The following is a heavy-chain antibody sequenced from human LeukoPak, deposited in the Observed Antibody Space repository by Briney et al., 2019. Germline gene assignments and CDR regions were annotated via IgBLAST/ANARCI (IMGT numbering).Heavy chain of an antibody. V-gene: IGHV3-21*01. D-gene: IGHD3-10*01. CDR3: ASDLYGGDGSGK. J-gene: IGHJ4*02. CDR2: ISSSSSII. CDR1: GFTFSTYS. Sequence: GGSLRLSCAASGFTFSTYSMNWVRQAPGKGLEWVSSISSSSSIIYYADSVKGRFTISRDKAKNSLYLQMSNLRAEDTAVYYCASDLYGGDGSGKWGQGTLVTVSS.